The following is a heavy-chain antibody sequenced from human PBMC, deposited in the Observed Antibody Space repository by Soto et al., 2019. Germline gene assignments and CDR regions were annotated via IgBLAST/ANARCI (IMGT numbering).Heavy chain of an antibody. CDR2: ISAYNGNT. D-gene: IGHD2-15*01. CDR3: ARFSGGSYNTYYFYYGMDV. Sequence: VASVKVSCKASGYTFTSYGISWVRQAPGQGLDWMGWISAYNGNTKYAQDLQGRVTMTTDTSTSTAYMELRSLRSDDTAMYYCARFSGGSYNTYYFYYGMDVWGQGTTVTSP. CDR1: GYTFTSYG. V-gene: IGHV1-18*04. J-gene: IGHJ6*02.